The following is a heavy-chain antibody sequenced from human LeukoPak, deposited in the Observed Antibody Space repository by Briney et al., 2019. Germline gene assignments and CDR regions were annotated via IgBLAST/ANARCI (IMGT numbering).Heavy chain of an antibody. CDR1: GXXW. V-gene: IGHV3-74*01. Sequence: GSLRLSCAASGXXWMXXVRQAPGKGLVWVSHINSDGSWTSYADSVKGRFTISKDNAKNTVYLQMNSLRAEDTAVYYCVSFYETYWGRGTLVTVSS. J-gene: IGHJ4*02. D-gene: IGHD2/OR15-2a*01. CDR2: INSDGSWT. CDR3: VSFYETY.